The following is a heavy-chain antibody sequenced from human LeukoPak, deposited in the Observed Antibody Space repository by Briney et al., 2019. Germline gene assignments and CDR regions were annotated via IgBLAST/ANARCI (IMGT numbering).Heavy chain of an antibody. D-gene: IGHD5-12*01. CDR2: INPSGGST. Sequence: GASVKVSCKASGYTFTSYYMHWVRQALGQGLEWMGIINPSGGSTSYAQKFQGRVTMTRDTSTSTVYMELSSLRSEDTAVYYCASSGCDLAGFDYWGQGTLVTVSS. J-gene: IGHJ4*02. V-gene: IGHV1-46*01. CDR1: GYTFTSYY. CDR3: ASSGCDLAGFDY.